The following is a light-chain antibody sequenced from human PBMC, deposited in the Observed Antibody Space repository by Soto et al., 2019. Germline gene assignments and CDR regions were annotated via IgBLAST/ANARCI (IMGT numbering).Light chain of an antibody. Sequence: QSVLTQPPSASGSPGQSVTISCTGTSSDIGGYNYVSWYQQHPGKAPKLMINEVSKRPSGVPDRFSGSKSGNTASLTVSGLEAEDEADYYCSSYAGSYKLVFGGGTKVTVL. V-gene: IGLV2-8*01. CDR1: SSDIGGYNY. J-gene: IGLJ2*01. CDR2: EVS. CDR3: SSYAGSYKLV.